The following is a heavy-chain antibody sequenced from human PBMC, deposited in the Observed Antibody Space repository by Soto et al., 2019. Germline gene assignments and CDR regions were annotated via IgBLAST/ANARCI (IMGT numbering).Heavy chain of an antibody. CDR1: GFTFSSYW. V-gene: IGHV3-7*03. CDR2: IKQDGSDK. J-gene: IGHJ5*02. CDR3: ARQTRAPES. D-gene: IGHD3-10*01. Sequence: QPGGSLRLSCAASGFTFSSYWMTWVRQAPGKGLECVANIKQDGSDKYYVDSVKGRFTIFRDNAKNSLYLQMNSLRVEDTAVYYCARQTRAPESWGQGTLVTVSS.